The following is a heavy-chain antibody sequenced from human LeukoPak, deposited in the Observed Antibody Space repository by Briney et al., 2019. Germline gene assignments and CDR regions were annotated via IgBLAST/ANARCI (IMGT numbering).Heavy chain of an antibody. Sequence: SETLSLTCTVSGGSISGYYWSWIRQPAGKGLEWIGRIYTTGITNYNPSLKSRVTMSVDTSKNQFSLKLTSVTAADTAVYYCARVGIAAAGTVDIWGQGTMVTVSS. CDR1: GGSISGYY. CDR2: IYTTGIT. V-gene: IGHV4-4*07. D-gene: IGHD6-13*01. CDR3: ARVGIAAAGTVDI. J-gene: IGHJ3*02.